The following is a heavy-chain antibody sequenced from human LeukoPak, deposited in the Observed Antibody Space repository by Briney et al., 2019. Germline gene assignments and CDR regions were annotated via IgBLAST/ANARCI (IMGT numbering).Heavy chain of an antibody. V-gene: IGHV1-24*01. CDR2: FDPEDGET. CDR3: ANDYGSGSYYPLGLFDY. CDR1: GYTLTELS. Sequence: ASVKVSCKVSGYTLTELSMHWVRQAPGKGLEWMGGFDPEDGETIYAQKFQGRVTMTEDTSTDTAYMELSSLRSEDTAVYYCANDYGSGSYYPLGLFDYWGQGTLVTVSS. D-gene: IGHD3-10*01. J-gene: IGHJ4*02.